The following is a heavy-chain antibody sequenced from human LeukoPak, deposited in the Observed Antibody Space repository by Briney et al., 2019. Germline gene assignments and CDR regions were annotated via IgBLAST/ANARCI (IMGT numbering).Heavy chain of an antibody. Sequence: SETLSLTCAVYGGSFSGYYWSWIRQPPGKGLEWIGEINHSGSTNYNPSLKSRGTISVDTSKNQFSLKLSSVTAADTAVYYCARVVAVHNWFGPWGQGTLVTVSS. CDR3: ARVVAVHNWFGP. CDR1: GGSFSGYY. J-gene: IGHJ5*02. CDR2: INHSGST. D-gene: IGHD6-19*01. V-gene: IGHV4-34*01.